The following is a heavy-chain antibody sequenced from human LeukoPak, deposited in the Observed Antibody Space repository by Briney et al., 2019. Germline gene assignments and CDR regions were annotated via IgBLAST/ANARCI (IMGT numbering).Heavy chain of an antibody. CDR3: ARDHSPDYYDSSGYYGYNWFDP. D-gene: IGHD3-22*01. Sequence: SETLSLTCTVSGGSINSHYWSWIRQPPGKGLEWIGYIYYSGSTNYNPSLKSRVTISVDTSKNQFSLKLSSVTAADTAVYYCARDHSPDYYDSSGYYGYNWFDPWGQGILVTVSS. CDR2: IYYSGST. V-gene: IGHV4-59*11. J-gene: IGHJ5*02. CDR1: GGSINSHY.